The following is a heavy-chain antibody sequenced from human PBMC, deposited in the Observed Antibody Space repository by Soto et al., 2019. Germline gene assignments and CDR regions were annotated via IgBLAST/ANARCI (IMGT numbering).Heavy chain of an antibody. Sequence: GGSLRLSCAVSGFSFTNYEMNWVRQAPGKGLEWIAYIGLSGDTIYYADSVKGRFTISRDHAKNSLELQMNSLRADDTALYYCARESFSASPNFFDYWGRGTQVTVSS. J-gene: IGHJ4*02. CDR1: GFSFTNYE. V-gene: IGHV3-48*03. CDR2: IGLSGDTI. D-gene: IGHD3-16*01. CDR3: ARESFSASPNFFDY.